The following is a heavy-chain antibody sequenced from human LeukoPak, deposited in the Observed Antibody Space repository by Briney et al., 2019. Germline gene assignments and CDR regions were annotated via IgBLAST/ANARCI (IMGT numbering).Heavy chain of an antibody. J-gene: IGHJ3*02. V-gene: IGHV3-7*01. D-gene: IGHD2-8*02. Sequence: GGSLRLSCATSGLTFSYYWMNWVRQAPGKGLEWVANIKQDGSEEYYVESVKGRFTISRDNSKNSLFLQMNSLRVEDTAMYYCTAGGYGWRTFDMWGQGTMVTVSS. CDR1: GLTFSYYW. CDR3: TAGGYGWRTFDM. CDR2: IKQDGSEE.